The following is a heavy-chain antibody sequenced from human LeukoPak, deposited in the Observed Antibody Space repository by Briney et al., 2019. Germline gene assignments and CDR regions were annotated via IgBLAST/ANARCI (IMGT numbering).Heavy chain of an antibody. V-gene: IGHV3-64*01. J-gene: IGHJ4*02. CDR1: GFTFSGYS. CDR2: ISSSGGHT. CDR3: ARGLVGATNY. D-gene: IGHD1-26*01. Sequence: GGSLRLSCAASGFTFSGYSMHWVRQAPGKGLEYVSAISSSGGHTYYANSVKGRFTISRDNSKNTLYLQMGSLRPEDMGVCHCARGLVGATNYWGQGTLVTVSS.